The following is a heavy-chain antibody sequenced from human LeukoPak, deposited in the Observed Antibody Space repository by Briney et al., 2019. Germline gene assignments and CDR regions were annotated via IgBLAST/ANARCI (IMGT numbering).Heavy chain of an antibody. Sequence: PGGSLRLSCAASGFTFSSYSMNWVRQAPGKGLEWVPSISSSSSYIYYADSVKGRFTISRDNAKNSLYLQMNSLRAEDTAVYYCARPSIAAAGTSFDYWGQGTLVTVSS. CDR3: ARPSIAAAGTSFDY. D-gene: IGHD6-13*01. J-gene: IGHJ4*02. CDR1: GFTFSSYS. CDR2: ISSSSSYI. V-gene: IGHV3-21*01.